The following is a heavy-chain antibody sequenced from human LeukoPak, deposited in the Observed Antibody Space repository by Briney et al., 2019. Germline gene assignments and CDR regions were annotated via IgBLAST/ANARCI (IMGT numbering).Heavy chain of an antibody. J-gene: IGHJ4*02. Sequence: PSETLSLTCAVYGGSFSGYYWSWIRQPPGKGLEWIGEINHSGSTNYNPSLKSRVTISVDTSKNQFSLKLSSVTAADTAVYYCARAPDYYDSSGYFGYFDYWGQGTLVTVSS. CDR2: INHSGST. CDR1: GGSFSGYY. V-gene: IGHV4-34*01. CDR3: ARAPDYYDSSGYFGYFDY. D-gene: IGHD3-22*01.